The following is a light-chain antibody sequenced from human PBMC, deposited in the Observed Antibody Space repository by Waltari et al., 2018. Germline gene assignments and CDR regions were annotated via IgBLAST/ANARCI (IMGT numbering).Light chain of an antibody. CDR2: EVS. CDR1: SSDVGAYNY. J-gene: IGLJ1*01. CDR3: SAYRGSSALV. V-gene: IGLV2-14*01. Sequence: QSALTQPASVSGSPAQSITISCTGTSSDVGAYNYVSWFQQHPGKAPKLLIYEVSKRPSGFSRRFAGSRSGNTASLTISGLQAEDEADYYCSAYRGSSALVFGTGTKVTVL.